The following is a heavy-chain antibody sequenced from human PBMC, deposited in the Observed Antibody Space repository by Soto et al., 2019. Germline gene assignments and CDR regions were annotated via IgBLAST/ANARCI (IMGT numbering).Heavy chain of an antibody. CDR3: ARSVAAASLFYGFGI. V-gene: IGHV1-69*13. D-gene: IGHD6-13*01. CDR2: IIPIFGTA. CDR1: GGTFSSYA. Sequence: SVKVSCKASGGTFSSYAISWVRQAPGQGLEWMGGIIPIFGTANYAQKFQGRVTITADESTSTAYMELSSLRSEDTAVYYCARSVAAASLFYGFGIWGEGTMFPVSS. J-gene: IGHJ3*02.